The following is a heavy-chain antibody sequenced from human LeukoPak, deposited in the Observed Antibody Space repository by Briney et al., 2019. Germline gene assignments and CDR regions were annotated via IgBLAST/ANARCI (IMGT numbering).Heavy chain of an antibody. J-gene: IGHJ3*02. CDR2: ISGSGGST. V-gene: IGHV3-23*01. D-gene: IGHD1-26*01. CDR3: AYRWGPASGSYLWNDAFDI. CDR1: GFTFSSYA. Sequence: GGSLRLSCAASGFTFSSYAMSWVRRAPGKGLEWVSAISGSGGSTYYADSVKGRFTISRDNSKNTLYLQMNSLRAEDTAVYYCAYRWGPASGSYLWNDAFDIWGQGTMVTVSS.